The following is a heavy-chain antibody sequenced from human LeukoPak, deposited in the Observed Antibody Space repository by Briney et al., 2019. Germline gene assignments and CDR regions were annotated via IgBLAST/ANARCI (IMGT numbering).Heavy chain of an antibody. CDR1: GYTFTSYA. V-gene: IGHV1-3*01. D-gene: IGHD2-2*01. CDR2: INAGNGNT. Sequence: ASVKVSCKASGYTFTSYAMHWVRQAPGQRLEWMGWINAGNGNTKYSQKFQGRVTITRDTSASTAYMELSSLRSEDTAVYYCARGYQLLPYYGMDVWGQGTTVTVSS. CDR3: ARGYQLLPYYGMDV. J-gene: IGHJ6*02.